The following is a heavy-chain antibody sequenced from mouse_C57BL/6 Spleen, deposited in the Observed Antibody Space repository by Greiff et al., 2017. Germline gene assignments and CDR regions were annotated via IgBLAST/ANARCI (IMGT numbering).Heavy chain of an antibody. J-gene: IGHJ2*01. D-gene: IGHD1-1*01. CDR1: GYAFSSSW. CDR3: ARGEDYGSYFDY. V-gene: IGHV1-82*01. Sequence: QVQLKESGPELVKPGASVKISCKASGYAFSSSWMNWVKQRPGKGLEWIGRIYPGDGDTNYNGKFKGKATLTADKSSSTAYMQLSSLTSEDSAVYFCARGEDYGSYFDYWGQGTTLTVSS. CDR2: IYPGDGDT.